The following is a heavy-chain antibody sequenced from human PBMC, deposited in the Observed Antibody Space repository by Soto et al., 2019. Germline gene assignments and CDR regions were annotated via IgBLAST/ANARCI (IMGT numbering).Heavy chain of an antibody. Sequence: SVKVSCKASGGTFSSYTISWLLQAPGQGLEWMGRIIPILGIANYAQKFQGRVTITADKSTSTAYMELSSLRSEDTAVYYCARDCYYDILTGYYSGCFDIWGQGTMVTV. V-gene: IGHV1-69*04. CDR3: ARDCYYDILTGYYSGCFDI. CDR1: GGTFSSYT. CDR2: IIPILGIA. D-gene: IGHD3-9*01. J-gene: IGHJ3*02.